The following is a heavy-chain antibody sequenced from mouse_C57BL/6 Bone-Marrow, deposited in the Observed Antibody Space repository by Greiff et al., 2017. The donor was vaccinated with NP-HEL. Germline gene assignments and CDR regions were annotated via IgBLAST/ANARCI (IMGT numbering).Heavy chain of an antibody. J-gene: IGHJ4*01. CDR2: INYDGSST. V-gene: IGHV5-16*01. D-gene: IGHD2-4*01. CDR1: GFTFSDYY. Sequence: EVQVVESEGGLVQPGSSMKLSCTASGFTFSDYYMAWVRQVPEKGLEWVANINYDGSSTYYLDSLKSRFIISRDNAKNILYLQMSSLKSEDTATYYCARAIYYDSHYAMDYWGQGTSVTVSS. CDR3: ARAIYYDSHYAMDY.